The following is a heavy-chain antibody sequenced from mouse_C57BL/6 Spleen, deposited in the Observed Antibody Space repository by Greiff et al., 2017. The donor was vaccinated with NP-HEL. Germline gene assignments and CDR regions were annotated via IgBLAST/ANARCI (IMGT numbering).Heavy chain of an antibody. V-gene: IGHV1-72*01. CDR2: IDPNSGGT. CDR1: GYTFTSYW. CDR3: ARDYGSSGPYWYFDV. J-gene: IGHJ1*03. D-gene: IGHD1-1*01. Sequence: QVQLQQPGAELVKPGASVKLSCKASGYTFTSYWLHWVKQRPGRGLEWIGRIDPNSGGTKYNEKFKSQATLTVDKPSSTAYMQRSSLTSEDSAVYYCARDYGSSGPYWYFDVWGTGTTVTVSS.